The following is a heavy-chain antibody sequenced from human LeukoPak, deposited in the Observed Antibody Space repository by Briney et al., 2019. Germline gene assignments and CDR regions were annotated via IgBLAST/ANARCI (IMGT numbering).Heavy chain of an antibody. CDR1: GGSISSNY. CDR3: ARGPYIVVVTAEYAFDI. CDR2: IYYSGST. D-gene: IGHD2-21*02. V-gene: IGHV4-59*01. Sequence: SETLSLTCTVSGGSISSNYWSWIRKPPGKGLEWIGYIYYSGSTNYNPSLKSRVTISVDTSKNQFSLKLSSVTAADTAVYYCARGPYIVVVTAEYAFDIWGQGTMVTVSS. J-gene: IGHJ3*02.